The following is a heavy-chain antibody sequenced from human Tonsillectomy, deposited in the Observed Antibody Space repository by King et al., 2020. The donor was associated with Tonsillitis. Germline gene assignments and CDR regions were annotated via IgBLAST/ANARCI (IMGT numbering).Heavy chain of an antibody. V-gene: IGHV3-33*08. J-gene: IGHJ3*02. Sequence: VQLVESGGGVVQPGRSLILSCAASGFSFSIHGMHWVRQAPGKGLEWVAVIWFDGSNKYYADTVKGRFSIARDNSQNTLYLQMNSLRAEDTAVYYCAGGSGYPTAAAFDIWGQGTMVTVSS. D-gene: IGHD3-10*01. CDR2: IWFDGSNK. CDR3: AGGSGYPTAAAFDI. CDR1: GFSFSIHG.